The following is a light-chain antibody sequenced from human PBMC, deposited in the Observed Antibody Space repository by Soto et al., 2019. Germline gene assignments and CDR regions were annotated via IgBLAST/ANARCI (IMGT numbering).Light chain of an antibody. J-gene: IGKJ4*02. Sequence: DIQMTQSPSTLSASVGDTVTVTCRASQSVSGGLAWYQQNPGEAPKLLIYDASALPRGVPSRISGSGSATKFTPTIASLQPDDFATYYCQQYETFSGTFGPGTKVEI. CDR1: QSVSGG. CDR2: DAS. CDR3: QQYETFSGT. V-gene: IGKV1-5*01.